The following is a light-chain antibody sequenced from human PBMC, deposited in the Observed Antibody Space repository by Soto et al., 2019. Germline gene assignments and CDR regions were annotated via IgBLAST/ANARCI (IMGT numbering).Light chain of an antibody. J-gene: IGLJ3*02. CDR3: CSYAGSYTVV. V-gene: IGLV2-11*01. Sequence: QSVLTQPRSVSGSPGQSVTISCTGTSSDVGAYNYVSWYQQHPGKVPKLMIYDVSRRTSVVPDRCSGSKSGNTASLTISGLQADDEADYYCCSYAGSYTVVFGGGTKVTVL. CDR1: SSDVGAYNY. CDR2: DVS.